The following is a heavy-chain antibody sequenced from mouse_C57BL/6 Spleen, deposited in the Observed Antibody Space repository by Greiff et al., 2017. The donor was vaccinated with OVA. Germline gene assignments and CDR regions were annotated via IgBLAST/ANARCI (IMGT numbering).Heavy chain of an antibody. V-gene: IGHV5-4*01. Sequence: EVQLVESGGGLVKPGGSLKLSCAASGFTFSSYAMSWVRQTPEKRLEWVATISDGGSYTYYPDNVKGRFTISRDNAKNNLYLQMSHLKSEDTAMYYCARGDYGSISYAMDYWGQGTSGTVSS. J-gene: IGHJ4*01. CDR1: GFTFSSYA. CDR3: ARGDYGSISYAMDY. CDR2: ISDGGSYT. D-gene: IGHD1-1*01.